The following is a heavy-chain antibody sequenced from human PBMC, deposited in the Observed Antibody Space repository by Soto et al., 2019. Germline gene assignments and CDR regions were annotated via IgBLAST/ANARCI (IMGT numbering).Heavy chain of an antibody. D-gene: IGHD5-12*01. CDR2: INPSGGST. V-gene: IGHV1-46*01. CDR1: GNTFTRDY. Sequence: GASVKVSWKASGNTFTRDYMHWGGQAPGQGLEWMGIINPSGGSTSYAQKFQGRVTMTRDTSTSTVYMELSSLRSEDTAVYYCARTPDRYNYVCYFDYWGQGTLVTVSS. CDR3: ARTPDRYNYVCYFDY. J-gene: IGHJ4*02.